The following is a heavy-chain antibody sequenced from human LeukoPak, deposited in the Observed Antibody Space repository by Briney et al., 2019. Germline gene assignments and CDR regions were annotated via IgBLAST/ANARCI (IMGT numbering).Heavy chain of an antibody. D-gene: IGHD3-10*01. Sequence: SETLSLTCAVSGGSISSSNWWSWVRQPPGKGPEWIGEIYHSGSIYYNPSLKSRVTISVDTSKNQFSLKLSSVTAADTAVYYCARDPMVRGVLGYWGQGTLVTVSS. CDR3: ARDPMVRGVLGY. J-gene: IGHJ4*02. CDR2: IYHSGSI. V-gene: IGHV4-4*02. CDR1: GGSISSSNW.